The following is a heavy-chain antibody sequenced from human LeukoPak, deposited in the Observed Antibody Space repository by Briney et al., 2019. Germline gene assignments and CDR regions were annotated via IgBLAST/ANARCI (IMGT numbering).Heavy chain of an antibody. V-gene: IGHV1-18*01. CDR1: GYTFTSYG. CDR3: ARVVKEEGTFDY. CDR2: ISAYNGNT. Sequence: ASVKVSCKASGYTFTSYGISCVRQAPGQGLEWMGWISAYNGNTNYAQKLQGRVTMTTDTSTSTAYMELRSLRSDDTSVYYCARVVKEEGTFDYWGQETLVTVSS. D-gene: IGHD3-10*01. J-gene: IGHJ4*02.